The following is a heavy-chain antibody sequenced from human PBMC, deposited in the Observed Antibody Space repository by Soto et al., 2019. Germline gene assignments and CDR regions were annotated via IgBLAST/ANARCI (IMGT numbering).Heavy chain of an antibody. D-gene: IGHD6-19*01. CDR1: GGSFSGYY. Sequence: SETLSLTCAVYGGSFSGYYWSWIRQPPGKGLEWIGEINHSGSTNYNPSLKSRVTISVDTSKNQFSLKLSSVTAADTAVYYCARGHSSGWGSYFQHWGQGTLVTVSS. CDR2: INHSGST. J-gene: IGHJ1*01. CDR3: ARGHSSGWGSYFQH. V-gene: IGHV4-34*01.